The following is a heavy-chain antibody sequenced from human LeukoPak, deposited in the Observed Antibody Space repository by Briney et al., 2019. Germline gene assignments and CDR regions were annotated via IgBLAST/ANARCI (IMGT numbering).Heavy chain of an antibody. V-gene: IGHV4-59*08. CDR1: GGSISSYY. CDR2: FYSGST. CDR3: ARSDCTSGVCYSFDF. J-gene: IGHJ4*02. D-gene: IGHD2-8*01. Sequence: SETLSLTCTVSGGSISSYYWSWIRQPPGKGLEWIGYFYSGSTSYNVSLKSRVTISVDTSKNQVSLKLSSVTAADTAVYYCARSDCTSGVCYSFDFCGQGTLVSVSS.